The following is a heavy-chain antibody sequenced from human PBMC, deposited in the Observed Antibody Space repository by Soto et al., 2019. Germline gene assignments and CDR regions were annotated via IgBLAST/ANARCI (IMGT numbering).Heavy chain of an antibody. CDR1: GGYFSVYY. D-gene: IGHD3-3*01. Sequence: SETPSLTCAVSGGYFSVYYWSWIRQTPGKGLEWIGEINHSVSTNYSPSLKSRVTISLDTSKNQFSLKVTSVTAADTAVYYCARGVYYAPREVWDQQSTVTVSS. J-gene: IGHJ6*02. CDR2: INHSVST. V-gene: IGHV4-34*01. CDR3: ARGVYYAPREV.